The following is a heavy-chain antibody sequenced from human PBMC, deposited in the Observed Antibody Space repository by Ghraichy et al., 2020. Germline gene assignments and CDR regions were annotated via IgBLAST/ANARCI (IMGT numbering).Heavy chain of an antibody. D-gene: IGHD2-8*01. J-gene: IGHJ6*03. V-gene: IGHV4-4*07. CDR1: GGSISSYY. CDR3: ARAFQDAIGGVYYYYMDV. Sequence: NPSLTCTVSGGSISSYYWSWIRQPAGKGLEWIGRIYTSGSTNYNPSLKSRVTMSVDTSKNQFSLKLSSVTAADTAVYYCARAFQDAIGGVYYYYMDVWGKGTTVTVSS. CDR2: IYTSGST.